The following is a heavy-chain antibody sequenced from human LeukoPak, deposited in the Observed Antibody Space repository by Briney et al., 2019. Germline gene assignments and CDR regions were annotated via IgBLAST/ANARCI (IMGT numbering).Heavy chain of an antibody. Sequence: GASVKVSCKASGGTFSSYAISWVRQAPGQGLEWMGGIIPIVGTPHYAQKFLGRVTITADESTSTAYMELSSLKSEDTAVYYCARDRGNMVRGVDMDVWGKGTTVTISS. V-gene: IGHV1-69*13. J-gene: IGHJ6*03. CDR3: ARDRGNMVRGVDMDV. CDR1: GGTFSSYA. D-gene: IGHD3-10*01. CDR2: IIPIVGTP.